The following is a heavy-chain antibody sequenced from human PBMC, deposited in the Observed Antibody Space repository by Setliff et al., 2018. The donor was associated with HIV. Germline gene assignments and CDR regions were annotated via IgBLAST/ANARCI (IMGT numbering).Heavy chain of an antibody. V-gene: IGHV1-2*06. J-gene: IGHJ3*02. CDR2: IDPNSGVT. D-gene: IGHD2-15*01. CDR1: GYTFLNYG. Sequence: ASVKVSCKASGYTFLNYGISWVRQTPGRGLEWMGRIDPNSGVTFYAQKFQGRVTMTRDTSISTAYMELRRLRSDDTAMYYCARDQTPLDAFDIWGQGTMVTVSS. CDR3: ARDQTPLDAFDI.